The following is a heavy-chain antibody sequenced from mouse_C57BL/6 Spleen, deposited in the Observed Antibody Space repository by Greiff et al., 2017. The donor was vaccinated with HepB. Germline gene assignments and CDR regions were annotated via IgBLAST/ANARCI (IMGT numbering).Heavy chain of an antibody. V-gene: IGHV1-82*01. D-gene: IGHD3-1*01. CDR2: IYPGDGDT. Sequence: QVQLKESGPELVKPGASVKISCKASGYAFSSSWMNWVKQRPGKGLEWIGRIYPGDGDTNYNGKFKGKATLTADKSSSTAYMQLSSLTSEDSAVYFCARGTSNVGYYFDYWGQGTTLTVSS. CDR1: GYAFSSSW. J-gene: IGHJ2*01. CDR3: ARGTSNVGYYFDY.